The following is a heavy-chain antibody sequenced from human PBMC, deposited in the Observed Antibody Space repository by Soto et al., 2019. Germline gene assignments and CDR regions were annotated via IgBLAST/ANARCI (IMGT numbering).Heavy chain of an antibody. J-gene: IGHJ4*02. Sequence: ASVKVSCKVSGYTLTELSMHWVRQAPAKGLEWMGGFDPEDGETIYAQKFQGRVNMTEDTSTDTAYMELSSLRSEDTAVYYCATDILRNCGGECYSVDYWGQGTLVTVSS. CDR3: ATDILRNCGGECYSVDY. V-gene: IGHV1-24*01. CDR2: FDPEDGET. CDR1: GYTLTELS. D-gene: IGHD2-21*01.